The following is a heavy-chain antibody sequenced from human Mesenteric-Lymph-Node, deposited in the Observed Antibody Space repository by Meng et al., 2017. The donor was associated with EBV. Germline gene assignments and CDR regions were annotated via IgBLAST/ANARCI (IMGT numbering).Heavy chain of an antibody. V-gene: IGHV4-4*02. CDR1: GGSISSPHW. Sequence: QGRPPGSGPGLVKPSGTLSLTCAVSGGSISSPHWWSWARQPPGKGLEWIGEIDHSGRTNYNPPLKSRVTISVDKSKSEFSLKLSSVTAADTAVYYCARAGSSGYSSFDYWGQGILVTVSS. CDR3: ARAGSSGYSSFDY. D-gene: IGHD3-22*01. J-gene: IGHJ4*02. CDR2: IDHSGRT.